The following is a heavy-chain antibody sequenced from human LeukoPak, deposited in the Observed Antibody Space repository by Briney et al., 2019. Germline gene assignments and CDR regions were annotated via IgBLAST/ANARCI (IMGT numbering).Heavy chain of an antibody. V-gene: IGHV3-15*01. CDR2: IKSKTDGGTT. D-gene: IGHD3-9*01. Sequence: GGSLRLSCAASGFTFSDAWMSWVRQAPGKGLEWVGRIKSKTDGGTTDYAAPVKGRFTISRDDSKNTLYLQMNSLKTEDTAVYYCTTDVKRYFDWLPDYWGQGTLVTVSS. CDR3: TTDVKRYFDWLPDY. J-gene: IGHJ4*02. CDR1: GFTFSDAW.